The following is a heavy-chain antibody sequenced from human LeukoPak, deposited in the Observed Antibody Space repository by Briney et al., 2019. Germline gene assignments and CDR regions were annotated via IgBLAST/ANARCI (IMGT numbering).Heavy chain of an antibody. Sequence: SETLSLTCTVSGGSISSYYWSWIRQPPGKGLEWIGYIYYSGSTNYNPSLKSRVTISVDTSKNQFSLKLSSVTAADTAIYFCSRSHDYGGLYFYYYMDVWGKGTTVTVSS. D-gene: IGHD4-23*01. CDR3: SRSHDYGGLYFYYYMDV. V-gene: IGHV4-59*08. J-gene: IGHJ6*03. CDR1: GGSISSYY. CDR2: IYYSGST.